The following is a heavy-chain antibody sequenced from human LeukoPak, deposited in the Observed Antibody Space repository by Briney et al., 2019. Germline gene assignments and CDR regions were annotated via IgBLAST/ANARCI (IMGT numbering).Heavy chain of an antibody. CDR1: GFTFSSYS. Sequence: PGGSLRLSCTASGFTFSSYSLNWVRQAPGKGLEWVSYISSSSSTKKYADSVKGRFTISRDNAKNSLYLQMNSLRAEDTAVYSCARDREYCSGGRCYDEAFDLWGQGKKVTVSS. CDR3: ARDREYCSGGRCYDEAFDL. D-gene: IGHD2-15*01. J-gene: IGHJ3*01. V-gene: IGHV3-48*01. CDR2: ISSSSSTK.